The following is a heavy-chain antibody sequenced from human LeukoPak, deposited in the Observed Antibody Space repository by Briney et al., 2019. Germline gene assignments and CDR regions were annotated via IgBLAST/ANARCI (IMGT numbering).Heavy chain of an antibody. V-gene: IGHV1-69*04. D-gene: IGHD3-22*01. J-gene: IGHJ4*02. CDR2: IIPILGIA. CDR3: ARDPVTYYYDSSGYYPLRY. Sequence: SVKVSCKASGGTFSSYAISWVRQAPGQGLEWMGRIIPILGIANYAQKFQGRVTITADKSTSTAYMELSSLRSGDTAVYYCARDPVTYYYDSSGYYPLRYWGQGTLVTVSS. CDR1: GGTFSSYA.